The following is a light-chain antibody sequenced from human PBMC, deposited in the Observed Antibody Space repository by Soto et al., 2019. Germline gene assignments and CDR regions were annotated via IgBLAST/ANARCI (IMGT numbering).Light chain of an antibody. CDR2: DTS. CDR3: QQYGNSRYT. CDR1: ESVSNNY. V-gene: IGKV3-20*01. J-gene: IGKJ2*01. Sequence: ENVLTQSPGTLSLSPGEGATLSCRASESVSNNYLAWYQQKPGQAPRLLIYDTSSRATGIPARFSGSGSGTDFTLTISRLEPEDFAVYYCQQYGNSRYTFGQGTKLEIK.